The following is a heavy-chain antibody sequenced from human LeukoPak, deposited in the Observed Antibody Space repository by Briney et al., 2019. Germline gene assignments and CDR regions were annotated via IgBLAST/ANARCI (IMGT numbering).Heavy chain of an antibody. J-gene: IGHJ4*02. CDR1: GVSISSSSYY. D-gene: IGHD4-17*01. V-gene: IGHV4-39*07. Sequence: SETLSLTCTVSGVSISSSSYYWGWIRQPPGKGLEWIGSIYYSGSTYYNPSLNSRVTISVDTSKNQFSRKLTSVTAADTAVYYCARYGDFAGHYWGQGTLVTASS. CDR3: ARYGDFAGHY. CDR2: IYYSGST.